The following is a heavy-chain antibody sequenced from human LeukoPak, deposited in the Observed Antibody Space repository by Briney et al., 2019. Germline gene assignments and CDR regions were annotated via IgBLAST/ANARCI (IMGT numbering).Heavy chain of an antibody. D-gene: IGHD3-22*01. CDR3: TSRYYYDSSGPYYYYYGMDV. V-gene: IGHV3-49*03. J-gene: IGHJ6*02. CDR2: IXSKAXGGTT. Sequence: FRXAPGKGLXXXGFIXSKAXGGTTEYAASVKGRFTISRDDSKSIAYLQMNSLKTEDTAVYYCTSRYYYDSSGPYYYYYGMDVWGQGTTVTVSS.